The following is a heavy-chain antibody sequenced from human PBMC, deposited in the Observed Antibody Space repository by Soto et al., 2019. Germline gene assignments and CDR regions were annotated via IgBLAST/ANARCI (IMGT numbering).Heavy chain of an antibody. CDR1: GFTFTSSA. CDR2: IVVGSGNT. CDR3: ASPTFTAARRAFGMDV. V-gene: IGHV1-58*01. Sequence: SLEVSCKASGFTFTSSAVQWVRQARGQRLEWIGWIVVGSGNTNYAQKFQERVTITRDMSTSTAYMELSSLRSEDTAVYYCASPTFTAARRAFGMDVWGQGTTVTVSS. J-gene: IGHJ6*02. D-gene: IGHD6-6*01.